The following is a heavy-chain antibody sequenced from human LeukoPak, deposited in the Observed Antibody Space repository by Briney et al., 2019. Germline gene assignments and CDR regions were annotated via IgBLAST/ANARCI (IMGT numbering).Heavy chain of an antibody. CDR3: ARQTGTNWFDP. CDR1: GDSISGTTYS. V-gene: IGHV4-39*01. D-gene: IGHD1-7*01. Sequence: PSETLSLTCSVSGDSISGTTYSWGWIRQPPGKGLEWIGTMSYTGSASYTPSLKSRVTISRDTSKNQFSLKLSSVTAADTAVYYCARQTGTNWFDPWGQGTLVTVSS. J-gene: IGHJ5*02. CDR2: MSYTGSA.